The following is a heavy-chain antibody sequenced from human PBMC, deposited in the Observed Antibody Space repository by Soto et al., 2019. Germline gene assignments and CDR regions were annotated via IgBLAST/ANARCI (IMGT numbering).Heavy chain of an antibody. V-gene: IGHV1-58*01. J-gene: IGHJ6*02. CDR3: AGSVPAANYYYYYYGMDV. CDR2: IDVGSANA. Sequence: SVKVSCKTSGFTFSSSAVHWVRQARGHRLQWIGWIDVGSANANYAQMLQERVTISRDMSTSTAYMELSSLRSEDTAVYYCAGSVPAANYYYYYYGMDVWGQGTTVTVSS. D-gene: IGHD2-2*01. CDR1: GFTFSSSA.